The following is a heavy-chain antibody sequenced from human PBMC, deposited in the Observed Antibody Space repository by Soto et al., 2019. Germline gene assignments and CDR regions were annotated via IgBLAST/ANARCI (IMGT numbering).Heavy chain of an antibody. D-gene: IGHD3-10*01. J-gene: IGHJ5*01. CDR3: ARSIGLGWFDS. Sequence: SETLSLTFTFSGCSIRCYYWNWIRQPPGKGLEWIGFISHSDNTDYNPSLKSRVTISVDTSKNQLSLKLSSVTAADTAVYYCARSIGLGWFDSWGQGTLVTVSS. CDR2: ISHSDNT. CDR1: GCSIRCYY. V-gene: IGHV4-59*01.